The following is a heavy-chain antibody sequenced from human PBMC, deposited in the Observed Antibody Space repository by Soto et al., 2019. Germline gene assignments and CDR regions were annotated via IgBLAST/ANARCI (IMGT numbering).Heavy chain of an antibody. CDR2: IYPDDSYT. CDR1: GFNFPTFW. V-gene: IGHV5-10-1*01. CDR3: VRVPIGHSDDSGYSDS. Sequence: GESLKISCKHSGFNFPTFWIAWVRQMPGKGLEWMGTIYPDDSYTNYSPSFHGHVTMSVDRSTSTAYLQWGSLKASDTAMYYCVRVPIGHSDDSGYSDSWGQGTQVTVPQ. D-gene: IGHD3-22*01. J-gene: IGHJ5*01.